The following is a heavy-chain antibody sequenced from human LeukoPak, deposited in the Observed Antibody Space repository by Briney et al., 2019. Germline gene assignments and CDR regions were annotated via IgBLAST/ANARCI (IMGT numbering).Heavy chain of an antibody. CDR2: ISGSGDST. D-gene: IGHD2-2*02. Sequence: PPGGSLRLSCAASGFTFSSYAMSWVRQAPGKGLEWVSAISGSGDSTYYADSVKGRFTISRDNSKNTLYLQTNSLRAEDTAVYYCAKDRGYCSSTSCYTLGIAAAGDDYWGQGTLVTVSS. V-gene: IGHV3-23*01. CDR1: GFTFSSYA. J-gene: IGHJ4*02. CDR3: AKDRGYCSSTSCYTLGIAAAGDDY.